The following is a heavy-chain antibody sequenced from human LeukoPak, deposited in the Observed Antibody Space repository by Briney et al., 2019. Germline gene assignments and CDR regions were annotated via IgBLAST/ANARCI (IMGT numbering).Heavy chain of an antibody. Sequence: SVKVSCKASGGTFSRFTISWVRQAPGQGFEWMGGITPIFGTANFAQKFQGRVSITADGSTSTAFMELSSLRSEDTAAYYCAREWGLESSGYYYAYWGQGTLVTVSS. CDR3: AREWGLESSGYYYAY. D-gene: IGHD3-22*01. J-gene: IGHJ4*02. CDR2: ITPIFGTA. CDR1: GGTFSRFT. V-gene: IGHV1-69*13.